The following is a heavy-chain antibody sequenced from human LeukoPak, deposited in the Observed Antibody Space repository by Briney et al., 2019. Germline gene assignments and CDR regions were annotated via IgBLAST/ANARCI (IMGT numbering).Heavy chain of an antibody. Sequence: GGSLRLSCAASGFTFSDYYMSWIRQAPGKGLGWVSYISSSGSTIYYADSVKGRFTISRDNAMNSLYLQMNSLRAEDTAVYYCARDRSPDFWSGYYSEVAGYWGQGTLVTVSS. CDR3: ARDRSPDFWSGYYSEVAGY. J-gene: IGHJ4*02. CDR1: GFTFSDYY. V-gene: IGHV3-11*04. CDR2: ISSSGSTI. D-gene: IGHD3-3*01.